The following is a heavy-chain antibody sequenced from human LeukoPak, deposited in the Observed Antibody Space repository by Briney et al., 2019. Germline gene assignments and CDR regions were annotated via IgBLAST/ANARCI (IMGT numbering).Heavy chain of an antibody. V-gene: IGHV4-61*02. Sequence: PSQTLSLTCTVSGGSISSGSYYWSWIRQPAGKGLEWIGRIYTSGSTNYNPSLKSRVTISVDTSKNQFSLKLSSVTAADTAVYYCARMGATDAFDIWGQGTMVTVSS. J-gene: IGHJ3*02. CDR3: ARMGATDAFDI. D-gene: IGHD1-26*01. CDR1: GGSISSGSYY. CDR2: IYTSGST.